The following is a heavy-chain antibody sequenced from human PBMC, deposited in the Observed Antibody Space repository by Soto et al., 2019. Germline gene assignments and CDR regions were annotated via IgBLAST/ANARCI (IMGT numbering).Heavy chain of an antibody. CDR3: ARPAMIRVGAFDI. V-gene: IGHV3-74*01. Sequence: EVQLVESGGGLVQPGGSLRLSCAASGFTFSSYWMHWVRQAPGKGLVWVSRINSDGSGTSYADSVKGRFTISRDNAKNTLYPQMNSLRAEDTAVYYCARPAMIRVGAFDIWGQGKMVTVSS. CDR1: GFTFSSYW. D-gene: IGHD3-16*01. J-gene: IGHJ3*02. CDR2: INSDGSGT.